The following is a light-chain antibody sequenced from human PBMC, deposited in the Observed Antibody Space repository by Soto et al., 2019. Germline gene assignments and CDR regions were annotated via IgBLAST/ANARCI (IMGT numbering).Light chain of an antibody. Sequence: SYELTQPLSVSVALGQTARITCGGNNIGSKNVHWYQQKPGQAPVLVIYRNSNRPSGIPERFSGSNSVNTATLTISRAQAGDDADYYCQLWDTSTVVFGGGTKVTVL. CDR1: NIGSKN. CDR3: QLWDTSTVV. V-gene: IGLV3-9*01. J-gene: IGLJ2*01. CDR2: RNS.